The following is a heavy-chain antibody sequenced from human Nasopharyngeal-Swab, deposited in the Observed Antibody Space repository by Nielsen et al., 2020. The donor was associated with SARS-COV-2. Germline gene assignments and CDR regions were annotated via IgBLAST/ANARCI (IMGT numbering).Heavy chain of an antibody. V-gene: IGHV1-3*01. Sequence: ASVKVSCKASGYTFTRYAIHWVRQSPGQRLEWMGWINAGNGNTKFSQKFQGRVTITRDTSASTAYMELSSLRSEDTAVYYCARYYREGSGYFYYGMDVWGQGTTVTVSS. CDR3: ARYYREGSGYFYYGMDV. D-gene: IGHD3-22*01. CDR1: GYTFTRYA. J-gene: IGHJ6*02. CDR2: INAGNGNT.